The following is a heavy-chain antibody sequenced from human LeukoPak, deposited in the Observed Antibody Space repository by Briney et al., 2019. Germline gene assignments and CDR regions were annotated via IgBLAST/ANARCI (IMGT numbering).Heavy chain of an antibody. CDR3: ARGREYQHRGWFDP. Sequence: VGSLRLSCAASGFTFSTYEMNWVRQAPGKGLEWGSYISSSGSSIYYADSVKGRFTISRDNAKNSLYLQMNSLRAEDTAVYYCARGREYQHRGWFDPWGQGTLVTVSS. CDR1: GFTFSTYE. D-gene: IGHD2-2*01. V-gene: IGHV3-48*03. J-gene: IGHJ5*02. CDR2: ISSSGSSI.